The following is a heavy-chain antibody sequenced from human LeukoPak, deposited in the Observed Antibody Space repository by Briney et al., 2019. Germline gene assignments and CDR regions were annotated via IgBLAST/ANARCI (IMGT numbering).Heavy chain of an antibody. CDR3: ARDMGPRALVGAYGMDV. D-gene: IGHD1-26*01. CDR2: IIPIFGTA. J-gene: IGHJ6*02. Sequence: GASVKVSCKASGGTFSSYAISWVRQAPGQGLEWMGGIIPIFGTANYAQKFQGRVTITADKSTSTAYMELSSLRSEDTAVYYCARDMGPRALVGAYGMDVWGQETTVTVSS. CDR1: GGTFSSYA. V-gene: IGHV1-69*06.